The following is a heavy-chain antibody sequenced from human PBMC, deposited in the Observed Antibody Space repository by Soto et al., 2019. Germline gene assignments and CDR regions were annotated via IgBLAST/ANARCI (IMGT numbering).Heavy chain of an antibody. V-gene: IGHV3-74*01. CDR1: EFTFRSYW. D-gene: IGHD1-7*01. CDR2: ISGDGSST. Sequence: GGSLRLSCAASEFTFRSYWMHWVRQSPGKGLVWVSRISGDGSSTTYADSVRGRFTISRDNAKNTVYLQMDSLRAEDTAVYYCARSLPGTYGAFDLWGQGTMVTVSS. J-gene: IGHJ3*01. CDR3: ARSLPGTYGAFDL.